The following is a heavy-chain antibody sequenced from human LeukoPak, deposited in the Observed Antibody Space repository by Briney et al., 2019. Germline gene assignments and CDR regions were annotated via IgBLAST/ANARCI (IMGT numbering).Heavy chain of an antibody. J-gene: IGHJ4*02. CDR1: GGSVSSGNYY. V-gene: IGHV4-61*02. CDR3: ARVSVYGSDFDY. CDR2: IFTSGAT. D-gene: IGHD3-10*01. Sequence: SQTLSLTCTVSGGSVSSGNYYWTWIRQPAGKGLEWIGRIFTSGATNYNPSLKSRVTISVDTSKNQFSLKLSSVTAADTAVYYCARVSVYGSDFDYWGQGTLVTVSS.